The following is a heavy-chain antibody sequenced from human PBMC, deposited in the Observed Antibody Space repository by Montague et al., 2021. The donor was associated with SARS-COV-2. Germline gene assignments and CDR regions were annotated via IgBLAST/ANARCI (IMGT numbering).Heavy chain of an antibody. D-gene: IGHD3-16*01. V-gene: IGHV2-5*01. CDR1: GFSLRSDDEG. CDR2: IYWNGDK. CDR3: AHRGMIGGLSFDS. Sequence: PALVKPTQTLTLTCTFSGFSLRSDDEGVAWIRQSPGQALEWLAVIYWNGDKRYSPSLQRRLAITKDTSENQVVLTVTNMDPVDTATYYCAHRGMIGGLSFDSWGQGTLATVSS. J-gene: IGHJ4*02.